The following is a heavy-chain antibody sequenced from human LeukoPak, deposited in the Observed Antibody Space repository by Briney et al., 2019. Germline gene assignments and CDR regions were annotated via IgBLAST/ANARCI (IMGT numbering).Heavy chain of an antibody. V-gene: IGHV3-33*01. CDR1: GFTFSSYG. CDR2: IWYDGSNK. CDR3: ARDGPSVAGTRYYYYYGMDV. J-gene: IGHJ6*02. D-gene: IGHD6-19*01. Sequence: GGSLRLSCAASGFTFSSYGMHWVRQAPGKGLEWVAVIWYDGSNKYYADSVKGRFTISRDNAKNSLHLQMNSLRDEDTAVYYCARDGPSVAGTRYYYYYGMDVWGQGTTVTVSS.